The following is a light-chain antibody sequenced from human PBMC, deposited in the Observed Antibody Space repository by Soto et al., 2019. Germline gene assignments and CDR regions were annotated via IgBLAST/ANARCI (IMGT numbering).Light chain of an antibody. V-gene: IGKV3-11*01. CDR3: QQRSNG. Sequence: EIVLTQSPDTLSLSPGERATLSCRASQSVGTYLVWYQQKPGQAPRLLIYGASNRATGIPARFSGSGSGTDFTLTISSLGPEDFAVYYCQQRSNGFGQGTKLEIK. J-gene: IGKJ2*01. CDR2: GAS. CDR1: QSVGTY.